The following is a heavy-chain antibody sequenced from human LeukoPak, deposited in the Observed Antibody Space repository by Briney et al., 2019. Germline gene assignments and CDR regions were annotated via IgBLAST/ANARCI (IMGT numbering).Heavy chain of an antibody. CDR1: GFTFSSYG. J-gene: IGHJ6*04. CDR3: AKPSGGSSWSLRPYYYYGMDV. D-gene: IGHD6-13*01. Sequence: PGRSLRLSCAASGFTFSSYGMHCVRQAPGKGLEWVAVISYEGSNKYYADSVKGRFTISRDNSKNTLYLQMNSLRAEDTAVYYCAKPSGGSSWSLRPYYYYGMDVWGKGTTVSVSS. V-gene: IGHV3-30*18. CDR2: ISYEGSNK.